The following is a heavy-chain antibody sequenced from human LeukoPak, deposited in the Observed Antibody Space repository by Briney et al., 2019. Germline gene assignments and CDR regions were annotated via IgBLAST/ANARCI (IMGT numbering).Heavy chain of an antibody. J-gene: IGHJ4*02. CDR2: IYSSGST. CDR3: AREHMVRGVINR. V-gene: IGHV4-4*07. Sequence: SETLSLTCTVSGGSISNYYWSWIRQPAGKRLEWLGRIYSSGSTNYNPSLESRVTVSVDTSKNQFSLKLSSVTAADTAVYYCAREHMVRGVINRWGQGPLVTVSS. D-gene: IGHD3-10*01. CDR1: GGSISNYY.